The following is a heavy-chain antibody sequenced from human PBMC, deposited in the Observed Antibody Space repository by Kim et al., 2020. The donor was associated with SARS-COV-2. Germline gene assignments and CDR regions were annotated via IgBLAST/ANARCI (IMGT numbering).Heavy chain of an antibody. V-gene: IGHV4-59*08. CDR1: GGSISSYY. CDR3: ARHVTLWFGELGLFDY. CDR2: IYYSGST. J-gene: IGHJ4*02. D-gene: IGHD3-10*01. Sequence: SETLSLTCTVSGGSISSYYWSWIRQPPGKGLEWIGYIYYSGSTNYNPSLKSRVTISVDTSKNQFSLKLSSVTAADTAVYYCARHVTLWFGELGLFDYWGQGTLVTVSS.